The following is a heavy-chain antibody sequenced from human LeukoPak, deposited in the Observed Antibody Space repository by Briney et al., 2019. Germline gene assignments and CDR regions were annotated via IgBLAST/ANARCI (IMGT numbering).Heavy chain of an antibody. V-gene: IGHV6-1*01. CDR3: ARTIGGVGTVGGFYY. CDR2: TYYRSKWYN. D-gene: IGHD2-8*02. CDR1: GDSVSSDSAA. J-gene: IGHJ4*02. Sequence: SQTLSLTCAISGDSVSSDSAAWNWIRKSPSRGLEWLGRTYYRSKWYNDYAVSVKSRITINPDTSKNQFSLQLNSVTPDDTAVYYCARTIGGVGTVGGFYYWGQGTLVTVSS.